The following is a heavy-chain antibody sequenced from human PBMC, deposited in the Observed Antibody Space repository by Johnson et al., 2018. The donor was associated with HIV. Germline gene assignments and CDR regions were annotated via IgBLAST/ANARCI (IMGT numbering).Heavy chain of an antibody. J-gene: IGHJ3*02. D-gene: IGHD1-26*01. CDR3: ARVRRREQKLDAFDI. CDR1: GFTVSSNY. CDR2: FYRDSNT. V-gene: IGHV3-66*01. Sequence: VQLVESGGGLVQPGGSLRLSCAASGFTVSSNYMSWVRQAPGQGLEWVSVFYRDSNTYSSDSVKGRFTISGDNSKNTLYLQMNSLRAEDTAVYYCARVRRREQKLDAFDIWGQGTMVTVSS.